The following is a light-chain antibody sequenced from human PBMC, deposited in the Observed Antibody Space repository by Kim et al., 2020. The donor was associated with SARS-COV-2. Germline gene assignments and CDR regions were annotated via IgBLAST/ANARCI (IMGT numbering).Light chain of an antibody. Sequence: QLVLTQAPSASASVGASVKLTCTPSSGHSSFAIAWHQQQPQRGPRFLMNLNNDGSHTKGDGIPDRFSGSSSGAERYLTVSSLQSEDEAVYYCQTWATGVVVFGGGTQLTVL. CDR1: SGHSSFA. J-gene: IGLJ3*02. CDR2: LNNDGSH. CDR3: QTWATGVVV. V-gene: IGLV4-69*01.